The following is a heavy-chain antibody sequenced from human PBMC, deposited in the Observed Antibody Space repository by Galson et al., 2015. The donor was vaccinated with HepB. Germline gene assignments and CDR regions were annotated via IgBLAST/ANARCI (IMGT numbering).Heavy chain of an antibody. CDR1: GGSISSGDYY. D-gene: IGHD5-12*01. CDR2: IYYSGST. Sequence: QVQLQESGPGLVKPSQTLSLTCTVSGGSISSGDYYWSWIRQPPGKGLEWIGYIYYSGSTYYNPSLKSRVTISVDTSKNQFSLKLSSVTAADTAVYYCARRWSSGYDSRLDAFDIWGQGTMVTVSS. J-gene: IGHJ3*02. V-gene: IGHV4-30-4*01. CDR3: ARRWSSGYDSRLDAFDI.